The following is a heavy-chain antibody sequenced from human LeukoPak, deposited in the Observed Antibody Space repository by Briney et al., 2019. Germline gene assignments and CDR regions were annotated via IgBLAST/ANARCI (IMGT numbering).Heavy chain of an antibody. Sequence: ASVKVSCKASGYTFTGYYMHWVRQAPGQGLEWMGRINPNSGGTNYAQKFQGRVTMTRDTSISTAYMELSRLRSADTAVYYCARGGDSSGWHDGGFDYWGQGTLATVSS. J-gene: IGHJ4*02. V-gene: IGHV1-2*06. CDR3: ARGGDSSGWHDGGFDY. CDR1: GYTFTGYY. D-gene: IGHD6-19*01. CDR2: INPNSGGT.